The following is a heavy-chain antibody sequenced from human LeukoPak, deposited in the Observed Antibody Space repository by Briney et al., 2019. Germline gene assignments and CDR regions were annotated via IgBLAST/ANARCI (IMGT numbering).Heavy chain of an antibody. Sequence: SETLSLTCTVSGYSISSGYYWGWIRQPPGKGLEWIGSIYHSGSTYYNPPLKSRVTISVDTSKNQFSLKLSSVTAADTAVYYCARDSPPYYYDSSGYLNWFDPWGQGTLVTVSS. CDR3: ARDSPPYYYDSSGYLNWFDP. D-gene: IGHD3-22*01. CDR1: GYSISSGYY. CDR2: IYHSGST. J-gene: IGHJ5*02. V-gene: IGHV4-38-2*02.